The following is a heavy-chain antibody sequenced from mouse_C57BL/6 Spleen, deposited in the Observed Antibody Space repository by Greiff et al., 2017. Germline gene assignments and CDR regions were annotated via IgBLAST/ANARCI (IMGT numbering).Heavy chain of an antibody. V-gene: IGHV1-55*01. D-gene: IGHD2-2*01. CDR2: IYPGSGST. J-gene: IGHJ3*01. Sequence: QVQLKQPGAELVKPGASVKMSCKASGYTFTSYWITWVKQRPGQGLEWIGDIYPGSGSTNYNEKFKSKATLTVDTSSSTAYMQLSSLTSEDSAVYYCARSLSTMVTTGFAYWGQGTLVTVSA. CDR3: ARSLSTMVTTGFAY. CDR1: GYTFTSYW.